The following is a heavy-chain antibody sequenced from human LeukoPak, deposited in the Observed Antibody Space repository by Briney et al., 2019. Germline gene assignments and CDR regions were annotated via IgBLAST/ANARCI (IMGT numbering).Heavy chain of an antibody. CDR1: GFTFSSYS. J-gene: IGHJ4*02. V-gene: IGHV3-21*01. D-gene: IGHD1-26*01. Sequence: GGSLRLSCAASGFTFSSYSMNWVRQASGKGLEWVSSISSSSSYIYYADSVKGRFTISRDNAKNSLYLQMNSLRAEDTAVYYCAYLTSGSYPFDYWGQGTLVTVSS. CDR3: AYLTSGSYPFDY. CDR2: ISSSSSYI.